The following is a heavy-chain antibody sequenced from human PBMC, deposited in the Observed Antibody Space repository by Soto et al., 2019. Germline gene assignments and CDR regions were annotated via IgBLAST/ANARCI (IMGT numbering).Heavy chain of an antibody. CDR2: INPNSGGT. CDR3: PRSGLHPFRYSIRFNWLDP. D-gene: IGHD4-4*01. V-gene: IGHV1-2*04. CDR1: GYTFTGYY. J-gene: IGHJ5*02. Sequence: GASVKVSCKASGYTFTGYYMHWVRQAPGQGLEWMGWINPNSGGTNYAQKFQGWVTMTRDTSISTAYMELSRLRSDDTAVYYCPRSGLHPFRYSIRFNWLDPWGKGTLVTVSS.